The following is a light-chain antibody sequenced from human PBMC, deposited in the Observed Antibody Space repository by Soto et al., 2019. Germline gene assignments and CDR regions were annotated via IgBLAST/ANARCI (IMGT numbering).Light chain of an antibody. CDR1: QSVKSNY. J-gene: IGKJ2*01. CDR2: GVF. V-gene: IGKV3-20*01. Sequence: ETVLTQSPGTVSLSPGERATLSCRTSQSVKSNYLAWYQQKPGQAPRLLIYGVFNRATGIPDRFSGIGSGADFPLIISGVEPEDSADYCLQHYAGSPRTFGQGTKLEIK. CDR3: QHYAGSPRT.